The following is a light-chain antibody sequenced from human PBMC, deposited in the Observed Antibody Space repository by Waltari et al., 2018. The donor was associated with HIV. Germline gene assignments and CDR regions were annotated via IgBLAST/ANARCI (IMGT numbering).Light chain of an antibody. CDR1: SSHIGSNY. V-gene: IGLV1-47*01. Sequence: QSVLTQPPSASGTPGQRVTISCSGSSSHIGSNYVSWYQQLPGTAPKLLIYRNNQRPSGVPDRFSGSKSGTSASLAISGLRSEDEADYYCAAWDNSLSAPVFGGGTKLTVL. CDR3: AAWDNSLSAPV. J-gene: IGLJ3*02. CDR2: RNN.